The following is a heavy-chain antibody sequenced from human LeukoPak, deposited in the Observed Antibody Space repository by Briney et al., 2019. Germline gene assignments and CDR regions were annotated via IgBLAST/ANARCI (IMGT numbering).Heavy chain of an antibody. J-gene: IGHJ3*02. Sequence: PGGSLRLSCAASGFTFSGYGMHWVRQAPGKGLEWVAVISYDGSNKYYADSVKGRFTISRDNSKNTLYLQMNSLRAEDTAVYYCAKDLESVYSLDAFDIWGQGTMVTVSS. CDR1: GFTFSGYG. V-gene: IGHV3-30*18. D-gene: IGHD1-26*01. CDR3: AKDLESVYSLDAFDI. CDR2: ISYDGSNK.